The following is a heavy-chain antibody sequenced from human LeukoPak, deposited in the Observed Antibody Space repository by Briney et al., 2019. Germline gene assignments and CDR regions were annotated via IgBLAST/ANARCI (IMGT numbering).Heavy chain of an antibody. D-gene: IGHD4-17*01. V-gene: IGHV1-69*06. CDR2: IIPIFGTA. Sequence: SVKVSCKASGGTFSSYAVSCVRQAPGQGLEWMGGIIPIFGTANYAQKFQGRVTITADKSTSTAYMELSSLRSEDTAVYYCTMTTVTTSSDYWGQGTLVTVSS. CDR1: GGTFSSYA. CDR3: TMTTVTTSSDY. J-gene: IGHJ4*02.